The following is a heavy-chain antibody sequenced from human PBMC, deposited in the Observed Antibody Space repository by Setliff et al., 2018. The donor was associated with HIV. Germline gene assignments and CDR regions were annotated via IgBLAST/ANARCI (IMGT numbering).Heavy chain of an antibody. J-gene: IGHJ6*02. CDR1: GDSINSYY. V-gene: IGHV4-4*07. CDR2: IYTSGTP. Sequence: SETLSLTCTVSGDSINSYYWSWIRQPAGKGLEWIGRIYTSGTPNYNPSLTRRVTMSLDTSKNQFSLKVRSVTASDTAVDYCARNCWHGPPDYYYYGMDVWGQGTTVTAP. CDR3: ARNCWHGPPDYYYYGMDV. D-gene: IGHD2-15*01.